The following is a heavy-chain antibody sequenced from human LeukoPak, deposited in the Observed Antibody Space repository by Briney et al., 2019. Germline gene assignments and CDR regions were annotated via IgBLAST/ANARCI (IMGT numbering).Heavy chain of an antibody. CDR3: ARHDYGAGDWLDP. D-gene: IGHD4-17*01. J-gene: IGHJ5*02. Sequence: SETLSLTCTVSGYSISSGYYWGWIRQPPGKGLEWIGSIYHSGSTYYNPSLKSRVTISVDTSKIQFSLKLSSVTAADTAVYYCARHDYGAGDWLDPWGQGTLVTVSS. CDR2: IYHSGST. V-gene: IGHV4-38-2*02. CDR1: GYSISSGYY.